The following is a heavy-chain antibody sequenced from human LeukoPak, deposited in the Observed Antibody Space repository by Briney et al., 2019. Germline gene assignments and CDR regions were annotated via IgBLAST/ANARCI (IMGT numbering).Heavy chain of an antibody. V-gene: IGHV3-23*01. J-gene: IGHJ5*02. Sequence: GGTLRLSCAASGFTFSSYGMTWVRQAPGKGLEWVSGINASGGSTYYADSVKGRFTISRDNSKNTLYLQMNSLRAEDTAVYYCAKWPVAYYYGSGSHNWFDPWGQGTLVTVSS. CDR2: INASGGST. CDR3: AKWPVAYYYGSGSHNWFDP. D-gene: IGHD3-10*01. CDR1: GFTFSSYG.